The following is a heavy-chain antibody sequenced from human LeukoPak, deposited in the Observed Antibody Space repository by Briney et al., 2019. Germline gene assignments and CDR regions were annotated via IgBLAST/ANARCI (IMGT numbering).Heavy chain of an antibody. CDR3: AKEKYYYDSSGYYYAPFDY. CDR2: IYTSGST. J-gene: IGHJ4*02. V-gene: IGHV4-4*07. D-gene: IGHD3-22*01. CDR1: GGSISSYY. Sequence: SETLSLTCTVSGGSISSYYWSWIRQPAGKGLEWIGRIYTSGSTNYNPSLKSRVTMSADTSKNQFSLNLSSVTAAHTAVYYCAKEKYYYDSSGYYYAPFDYWGQGTLVTVSS.